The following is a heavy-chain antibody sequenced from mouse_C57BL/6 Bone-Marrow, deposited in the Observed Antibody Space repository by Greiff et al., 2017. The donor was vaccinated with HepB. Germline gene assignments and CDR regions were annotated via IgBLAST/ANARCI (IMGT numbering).Heavy chain of an antibody. CDR1: GFTFSSYT. V-gene: IGHV5-9*01. Sequence: EVKLVESGGGLVKPGGSLKLSCAASGFTFSSYTMSWVRQTTEKRLEWVATISGGGGNTYYPDNAKNTLYLQMSSLRSEDTALYYCARPYYSNYYWYFDVWGTGTAVTVSS. D-gene: IGHD2-5*01. CDR3: ARPYYSNYYWYFDV. J-gene: IGHJ1*03. CDR2: ISGGGGNT.